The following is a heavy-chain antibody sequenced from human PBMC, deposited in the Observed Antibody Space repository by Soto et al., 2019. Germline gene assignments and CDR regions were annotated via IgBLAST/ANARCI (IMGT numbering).Heavy chain of an antibody. D-gene: IGHD6-13*01. Sequence: EGHLVESGGGLVKPGGSLRLSCAASGITFSPYGMNWVRQAPGKGLEWVSFISSSSSYIYYGDSVRGRFTISRDNAKNSLYMQMNSLRVDDSAVYYCARDREAGAAAGRGYAMDVWCQWTTVTVSS. CDR2: ISSSSSYI. V-gene: IGHV3-21*01. CDR3: ARDREAGAAAGRGYAMDV. J-gene: IGHJ6*02. CDR1: GITFSPYG.